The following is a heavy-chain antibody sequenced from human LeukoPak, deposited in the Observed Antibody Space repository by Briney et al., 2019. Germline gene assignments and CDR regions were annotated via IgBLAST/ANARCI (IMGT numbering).Heavy chain of an antibody. CDR2: IYPGDSDT. CDR1: GYSFTSYW. D-gene: IGHD3-22*01. Sequence: GESLKISCKGSGYSFTSYWIGWVRQMPGKGLEWMGIIYPGDSDTRYSPSFQGQVTISADKSISTAYLQWSSLKASDTAMYCCARQERANYYDSSGYYSVNWFDPWGQGTLVTVSS. J-gene: IGHJ5*02. CDR3: ARQERANYYDSSGYYSVNWFDP. V-gene: IGHV5-51*01.